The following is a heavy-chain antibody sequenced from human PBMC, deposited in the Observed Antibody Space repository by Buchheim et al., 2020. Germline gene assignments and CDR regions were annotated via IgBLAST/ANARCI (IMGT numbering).Heavy chain of an antibody. D-gene: IGHD2-15*01. CDR3: ARALSSCSGGSCPHYFDY. Sequence: EVQLLESGGGLAQPGGSLRLSCAASGFTFSSYWMHWVRQAPGKGLVWVSRINNDGSSTSYADSVKGRFTISRDNAKNTLYLQMNSLRAEDTAVYYCARALSSCSGGSCPHYFDYWGQGTL. CDR1: GFTFSSYW. J-gene: IGHJ4*02. V-gene: IGHV3-74*02. CDR2: INNDGSST.